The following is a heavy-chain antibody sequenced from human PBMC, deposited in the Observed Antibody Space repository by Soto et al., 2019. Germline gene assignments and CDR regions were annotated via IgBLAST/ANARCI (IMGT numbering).Heavy chain of an antibody. CDR1: GGSISSGGYY. V-gene: IGHV4-31*03. J-gene: IGHJ3*01. D-gene: IGHD2-15*01. Sequence: SETLSLTCTVSGGSISSGGYYWSWIRQHPGKGLEWIGYIYYSGSTYYNPSLKSRVTISVDTSKDQFSLKLSSVTAADTAVYYCARIHCSGGSCYGDPWRHGTMVTVSS. CDR3: ARIHCSGGSCYGDP. CDR2: IYYSGST.